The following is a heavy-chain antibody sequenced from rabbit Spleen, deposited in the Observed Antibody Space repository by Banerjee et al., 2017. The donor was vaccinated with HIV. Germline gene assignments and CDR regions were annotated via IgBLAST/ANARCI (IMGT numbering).Heavy chain of an antibody. J-gene: IGHJ6*01. V-gene: IGHV1S40*01. Sequence: QSLEESGGDLVKPGASLTLTCTASEFSFSSSYWICWVRQAPGKGLEWIACVDAGSSGITYYASWAKGRFSISKTSSTTVTLQMTSLTVADTATYFCARDTGSSFSSYGMDLWGPGTLVTVS. CDR2: VDAGSSGIT. CDR1: EFSFSSSYW. D-gene: IGHD8-1*01. CDR3: ARDTGSSFSSYGMDL.